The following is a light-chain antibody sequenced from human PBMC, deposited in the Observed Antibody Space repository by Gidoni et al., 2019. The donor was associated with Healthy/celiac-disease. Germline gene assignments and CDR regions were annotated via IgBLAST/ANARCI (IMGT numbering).Light chain of an antibody. J-gene: IGLJ2*01. CDR2: SNK. CDR1: SANIGSNT. V-gene: IGLV1-44*01. CDR3: AAWDDSLNGFVV. Sequence: QSVLTQPPSASGTPGQRVTISCSGSSANIGSNTVNWYQQLPGTDPKLLIYSNKQRPSGVPDRCAGSKAGTSASRAISGLQSEDEDDYYCAAWDDSLNGFVVFGGGTKLTVL.